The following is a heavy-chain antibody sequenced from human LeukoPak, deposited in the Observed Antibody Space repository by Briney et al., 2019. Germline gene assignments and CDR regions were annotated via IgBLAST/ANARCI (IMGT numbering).Heavy chain of an antibody. D-gene: IGHD5-12*01. CDR2: INAGNGDT. CDR1: GYTFTDYA. V-gene: IGHV1-3*01. Sequence: GASVKVSFKASGYTFTDYAMQWVRQAPRQSLEWMGWINAGNGDTKYSQMCQGRVTITRDTSASTAYMELSSPRSEDTAVYYCARGRWVAPRQGYYLDYWGQGTLVTVSS. CDR3: ARGRWVAPRQGYYLDY. J-gene: IGHJ4*02.